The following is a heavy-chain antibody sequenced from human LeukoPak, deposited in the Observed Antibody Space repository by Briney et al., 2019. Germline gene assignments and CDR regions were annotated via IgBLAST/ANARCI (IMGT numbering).Heavy chain of an antibody. J-gene: IGHJ6*02. D-gene: IGHD3-3*01. Sequence: PVASVKVSCKASGYTFTSYAMNWVRQAPGQGLEWMGWINTNTGNPTYAQGFTGRFVFSLDTSVSTAYLQISSLKAEDTAVYYCARAPMPRYYDFWSGYYTKVNNPGGMDVWGQGTTVTVSS. V-gene: IGHV7-4-1*02. CDR3: ARAPMPRYYDFWSGYYTKVNNPGGMDV. CDR2: INTNTGNP. CDR1: GYTFTSYA.